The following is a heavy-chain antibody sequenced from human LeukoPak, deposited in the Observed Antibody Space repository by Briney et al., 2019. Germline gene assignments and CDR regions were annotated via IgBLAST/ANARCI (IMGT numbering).Heavy chain of an antibody. J-gene: IGHJ4*02. CDR1: GYSISSGYY. CDR2: IYHSGST. Sequence: SETPSLTCTVSGYSISSGYYWGWIRQPPGKGLEWIGSIYHSGSTYYNPSLKSRVTISVDTSKNQFSLKLSSVTAADTAVYYCARVSGYSSGWYYDYWGQGTLVTVSS. CDR3: ARVSGYSSGWYYDY. V-gene: IGHV4-38-2*02. D-gene: IGHD6-19*01.